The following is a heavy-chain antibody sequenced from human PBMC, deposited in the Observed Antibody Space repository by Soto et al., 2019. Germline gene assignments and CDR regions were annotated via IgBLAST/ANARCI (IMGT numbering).Heavy chain of an antibody. D-gene: IGHD2-15*01. CDR2: IYYSGST. J-gene: IGHJ4*02. Sequence: SETLSLTCTVSGGSISSYYWSWIRQPPGKGLEWIGYIYYSGSTNYNPSLKSRVTISVDTSKNQFSLKLSSVTAADTAVYYCGRVDPYCSGGSCYRYWGQGTLVTGS. CDR1: GGSISSYY. CDR3: GRVDPYCSGGSCYRY. V-gene: IGHV4-59*01.